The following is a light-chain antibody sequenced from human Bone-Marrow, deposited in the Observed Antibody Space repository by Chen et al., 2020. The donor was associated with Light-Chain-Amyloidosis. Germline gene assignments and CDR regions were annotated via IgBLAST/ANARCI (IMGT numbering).Light chain of an antibody. CDR3: QSADCSGTYEVI. CDR2: RDT. J-gene: IGLJ2*01. CDR1: DLPTQY. Sequence: SYELTQPPSVSVSPGQTARITCSGDDLPTQYAYWYQQKPGQAPVLVIHRDTERPSGISERFSGTSAGTTATLTISGVQAEDEADYHCQSADCSGTYEVIFGGGTKLTVL. V-gene: IGLV3-25*03.